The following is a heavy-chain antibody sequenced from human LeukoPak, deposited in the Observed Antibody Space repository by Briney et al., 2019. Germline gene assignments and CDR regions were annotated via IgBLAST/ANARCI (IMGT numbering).Heavy chain of an antibody. J-gene: IGHJ3*02. CDR2: ISSSSTYI. D-gene: IGHD4-23*01. CDR3: ARGTQQQLHDGFEI. Sequence: GGSLRLSCGTSGLTYSNHFINWVRQAPGKGLEWVSSISSSSTYIYYADSVRGRFTISRDNAENSLYLQMNSLRTEDTAVYYCARGTQQQLHDGFEIWGQGTMVTVSP. CDR1: GLTYSNHF. V-gene: IGHV3-21*01.